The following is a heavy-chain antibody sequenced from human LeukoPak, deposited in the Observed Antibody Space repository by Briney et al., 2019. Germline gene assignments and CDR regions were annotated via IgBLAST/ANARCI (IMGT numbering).Heavy chain of an antibody. J-gene: IGHJ4*02. D-gene: IGHD5-12*01. Sequence: PGGSLRLSCAASGFTFSSYAMSWVRQAPGKGLEWVSAISGSGGSTYYADSVKGRFTISRDNSKYTLYLQMNSLRAEDTAVYYCAKDLVTYSGYEEYYFDYWGQGTLVTVSS. CDR1: GFTFSSYA. V-gene: IGHV3-23*01. CDR3: AKDLVTYSGYEEYYFDY. CDR2: ISGSGGST.